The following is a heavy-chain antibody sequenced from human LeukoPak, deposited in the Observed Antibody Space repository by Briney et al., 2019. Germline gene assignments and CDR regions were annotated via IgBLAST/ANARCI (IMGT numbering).Heavy chain of an antibody. V-gene: IGHV4-31*03. CDR3: AREGFCGGDCYLFDY. D-gene: IGHD2-21*02. CDR1: GGSISSGDYY. J-gene: IGHJ4*02. CDR2: IYYSGST. Sequence: SETLSLTCTVSGGSISSGDYYWSWTRQHPGKGLEWIGYIYYSGSTYYNPSLKSRVTMSLDTSKNQFSLKLSSVTAADTAVYYCAREGFCGGDCYLFDYWGQGTLVTVSS.